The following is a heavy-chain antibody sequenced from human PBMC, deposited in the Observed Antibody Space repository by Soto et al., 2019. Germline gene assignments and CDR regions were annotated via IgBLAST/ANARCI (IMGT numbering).Heavy chain of an antibody. CDR2: ISYGGTEK. CDR3: ARLSESAGDGFDY. J-gene: IGHJ4*02. D-gene: IGHD6-13*01. Sequence: RGSLRLSCEVSEFSFRTYGRHWVRQAPGKGLEWVAVISYGGTEKYYADSVKGRFTISSDSSKNTLYLQMNSLRTEDTAVYYCARLSESAGDGFDYWGQGTLVTVSS. V-gene: IGHV3-30*03. CDR1: EFSFRTYG.